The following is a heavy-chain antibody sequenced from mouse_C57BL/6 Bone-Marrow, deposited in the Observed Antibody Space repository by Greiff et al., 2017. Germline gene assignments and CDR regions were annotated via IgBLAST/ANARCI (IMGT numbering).Heavy chain of an antibody. CDR2: ISSGGSYA. V-gene: IGHV5-6*01. J-gene: IGHJ4*01. CDR1: GFTFSSYG. Sequence: EVQLVESGGDLVQPGGSLKLSCAASGFTFSSYGMSWVRQTPDKRLEWVATISSGGSYAYYPDSVKGRFTISRDNAKNTLYLQMSSLKSEDTAMYYCARWIYAMDYWGQGTSVTVSS. CDR3: ARWIYAMDY.